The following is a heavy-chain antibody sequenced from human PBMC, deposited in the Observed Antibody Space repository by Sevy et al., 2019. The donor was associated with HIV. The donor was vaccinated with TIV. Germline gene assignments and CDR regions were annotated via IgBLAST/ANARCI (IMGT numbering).Heavy chain of an antibody. D-gene: IGHD3-10*01. CDR2: IRSKANSYAT. CDR1: GFTFSGSA. V-gene: IGHV3-73*01. J-gene: IGHJ5*02. Sequence: GGSLRLSCAASGFTFSGSAMHWVRQASGKGLEWVGRIRSKANSYATAYAASMKGRFTISRDDSKNTAYLQMNSLKTEDTAVYYCTRDPITYYYGSGSQPWGQGTLVTVSS. CDR3: TRDPITYYYGSGSQP.